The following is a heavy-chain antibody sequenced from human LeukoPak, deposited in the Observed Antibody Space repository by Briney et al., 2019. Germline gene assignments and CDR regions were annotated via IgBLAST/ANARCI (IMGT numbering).Heavy chain of an antibody. CDR1: GGSISSYY. Sequence: SETLSLTCTVSGGSISSYYWSWIRQPAGKGLECIGRIDSSGSTNHNPSLKSRVTMSVDTSKNQFSLQLSSVTAADTAVYYCARDGGGTKGYFDYWGQGTLVTVSS. D-gene: IGHD1-1*01. J-gene: IGHJ4*02. V-gene: IGHV4-4*07. CDR2: IDSSGST. CDR3: ARDGGGTKGYFDY.